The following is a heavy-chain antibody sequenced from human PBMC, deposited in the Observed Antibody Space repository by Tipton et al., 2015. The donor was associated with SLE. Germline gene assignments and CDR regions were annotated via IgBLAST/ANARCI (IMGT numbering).Heavy chain of an antibody. J-gene: IGHJ4*01. CDR2: AYTTGSP. CDR1: GGSISSGSYF. CDR3: AIPTVGATGGFDS. V-gene: IGHV4-61*02. Sequence: TLSLTCTLSGGSISSGSYFWTWIRQPAGKGLEWIGRAYTTGSPYYNPSLESRVAISMDTSRNQFSLKLTSVTAADTAVYYCAIPTVGATGGFDSWGHGTLVIVSS. D-gene: IGHD1-26*01.